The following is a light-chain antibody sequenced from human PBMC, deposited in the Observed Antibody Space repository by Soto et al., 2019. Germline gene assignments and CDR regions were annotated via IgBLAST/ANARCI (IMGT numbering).Light chain of an antibody. CDR3: FSFTTDWTHV. J-gene: IGLJ1*01. CDR2: EVS. CDR1: SSDIGAYNY. V-gene: IGLV2-14*01. Sequence: QSVLAQPASVSGSPGQSITISCTGSSSDIGAYNYVSWFQQYPGKAPKLIISEVSNRPSGVSNRFSGSKSGTAASLTISGLQTGDEADCFCFSFTTDWTHVFGTGTKATVL.